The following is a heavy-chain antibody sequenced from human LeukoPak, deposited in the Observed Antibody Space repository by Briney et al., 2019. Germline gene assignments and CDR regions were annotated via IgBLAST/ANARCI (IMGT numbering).Heavy chain of an antibody. CDR2: INWNGGST. V-gene: IGHV3-20*04. CDR1: GFTFDDYG. J-gene: IGHJ3*02. Sequence: GGSLRLSCAASGFTFDDYGMSWVRQAPGKGLEWVSGINWNGGSTGYADSVKGRFTISRDIAKNSLYLQMNSLRAEDTALYYCAGGTAAGTFSDYAFDIWGQGTMVTVSS. D-gene: IGHD6-13*01. CDR3: AGGTAAGTFSDYAFDI.